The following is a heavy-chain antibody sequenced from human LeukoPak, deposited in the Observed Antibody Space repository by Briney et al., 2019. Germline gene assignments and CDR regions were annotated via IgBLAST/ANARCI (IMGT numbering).Heavy chain of an antibody. V-gene: IGHV5-51*01. Sequence: GESLKISCKGSGYSFTSYWIGWVRQMPGKGLEWMGVIYPGDSDTRYSPSFQGQVTISADKSISTAYLQWSSLKASDTAMYYCARTGDSSGYYQLYNWFDPWGQGTLVTVSS. D-gene: IGHD3-22*01. CDR2: IYPGDSDT. J-gene: IGHJ5*02. CDR1: GYSFTSYW. CDR3: ARTGDSSGYYQLYNWFDP.